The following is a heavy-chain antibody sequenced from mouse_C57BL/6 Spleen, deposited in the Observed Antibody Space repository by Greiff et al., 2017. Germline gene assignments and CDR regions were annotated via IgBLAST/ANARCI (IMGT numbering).Heavy chain of an antibody. CDR3: ARSYELYAMDY. D-gene: IGHD2-3*01. Sequence: VQLQQSGPGLVKPSQSLSLTCSVTGYSITSGYYWNWIRQFPGNKLEWMGYISYDGSNNYNPSLKNRISITRDTSKNQFFLKLNSVTTEDTATYYCARSYELYAMDYWGQGTSVTVSS. CDR2: ISYDGSN. CDR1: GYSITSGYY. J-gene: IGHJ4*01. V-gene: IGHV3-6*01.